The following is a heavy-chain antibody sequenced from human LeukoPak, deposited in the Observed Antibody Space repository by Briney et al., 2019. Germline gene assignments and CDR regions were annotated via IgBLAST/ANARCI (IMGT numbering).Heavy chain of an antibody. CDR3: ARDYLFAGYSSGWYLFDY. CDR2: ISSSSSYI. CDR1: GFTFSSYS. Sequence: GGSLRLSCAASGFTFSSYSMNWVRQAPGKGLEWVSSISSSSSYIYYADSVKGRFTISRDNAKNSLYLQMNSLRAEDTAVYYCARDYLFAGYSSGWYLFDYWGQGTLVTVSS. J-gene: IGHJ4*02. D-gene: IGHD6-19*01. V-gene: IGHV3-21*01.